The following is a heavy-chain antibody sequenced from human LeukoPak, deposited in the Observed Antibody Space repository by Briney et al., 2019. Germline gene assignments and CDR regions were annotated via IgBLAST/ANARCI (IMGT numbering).Heavy chain of an antibody. CDR1: GFTFSSYW. D-gene: IGHD6-19*01. J-gene: IGHJ4*02. CDR3: AKDGRSSGWPEV. Sequence: GGSLRLSCAASGFTFSSYWMHWVRQAPGKGLVWVSRINSDGSSTSYADSVKGRFTISRDNAKNTLYLQMNSLRAEDTAVYYCAKDGRSSGWPEVWGQGTLVTASS. CDR2: INSDGSST. V-gene: IGHV3-74*01.